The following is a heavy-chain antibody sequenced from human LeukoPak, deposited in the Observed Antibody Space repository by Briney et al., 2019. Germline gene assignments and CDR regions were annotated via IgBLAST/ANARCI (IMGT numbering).Heavy chain of an antibody. CDR1: GYTFTSYG. V-gene: IGHV1-18*01. J-gene: IGHJ6*02. CDR3: ARDPGSQLVPRYYYYGMDV. Sequence: ASVKVSCTASGYTFTSYGISWVRQAPGQGLEWMGWISAYNGNTNYAQKLQGRVTMTTDTSTSTAYMELRSLRSDDTAVYYCARDPGSQLVPRYYYYGMDVWGQGTTVTVSS. D-gene: IGHD3-10*01. CDR2: ISAYNGNT.